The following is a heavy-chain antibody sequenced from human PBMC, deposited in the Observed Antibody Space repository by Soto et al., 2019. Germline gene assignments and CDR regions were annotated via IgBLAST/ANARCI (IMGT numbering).Heavy chain of an antibody. CDR2: LSPDGST. J-gene: IGHJ5*02. CDR1: GFTFSTDW. V-gene: IGHV3-74*03. D-gene: IGHD1-26*01. Sequence: PGGSLRLSCAASGFTFSTDWMHWVRQVPGKGLVWVSRLSPDGSTTYADSVKGRFTISRDNAKNTLYLQMNSLRVEDTAVYYCTRARGDSGRQKYSWFDPWGPTTLVTVFS. CDR3: TRARGDSGRQKYSWFDP.